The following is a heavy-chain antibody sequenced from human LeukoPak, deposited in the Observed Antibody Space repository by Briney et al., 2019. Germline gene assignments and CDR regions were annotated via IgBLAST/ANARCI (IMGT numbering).Heavy chain of an antibody. CDR2: IRFDGTNK. CDR3: TKGRASCCDY. CDR1: GFSFRNYA. D-gene: IGHD2-2*01. V-gene: IGHV3-30*02. J-gene: IGHJ4*02. Sequence: PGGSLRLSCAASGFSFRNYAMHWVRQAPGKEPEWVALIRFDGTNKYYADSVKGRFTISRDNSKNTLSLQMSSLRAEDSAVYYCTKGRASCCDYWGLGALATVSS.